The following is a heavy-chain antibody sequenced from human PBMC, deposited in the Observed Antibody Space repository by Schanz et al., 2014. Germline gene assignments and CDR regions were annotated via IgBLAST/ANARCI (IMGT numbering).Heavy chain of an antibody. Sequence: EVQLVESGGGLVQPGGSLRLSCAASGFTFSSYAMNWVRQAPGKGLEWVSYISGSSRTIYYADSMKGRFTISRDNSKNTLFLQMNSLRAEDTAVYYCARKVVATIGGYYDNWGRGTLVTVSS. V-gene: IGHV3-48*01. D-gene: IGHD5-12*01. CDR1: GFTFSSYA. CDR2: ISGSSRTI. CDR3: ARKVVATIGGYYDN. J-gene: IGHJ4*02.